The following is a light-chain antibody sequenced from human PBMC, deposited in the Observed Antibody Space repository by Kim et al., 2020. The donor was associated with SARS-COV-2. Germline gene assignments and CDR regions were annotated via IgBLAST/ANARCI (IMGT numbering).Light chain of an antibody. CDR1: SSDVGGYDH. Sequence: GQSIPISCTGTSSDVGGYDHVSWYQQYPGKAPKLMIYDVNHRPSGVSNRFSGSKSGKTASLTISGLQAEDEADYYCSSYTATTTLVFGGGTKVTVL. CDR2: DVN. CDR3: SSYTATTTLV. J-gene: IGLJ2*01. V-gene: IGLV2-14*03.